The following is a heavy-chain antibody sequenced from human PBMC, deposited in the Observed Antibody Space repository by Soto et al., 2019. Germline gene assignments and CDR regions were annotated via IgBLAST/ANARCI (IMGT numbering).Heavy chain of an antibody. CDR2: IIPIFGTA. Sequence: SVKVSCQASGGTFSSYAISWVRQAPGQGLEWMGGIIPIFGTANYAQKFQGRVTITADESTSTAYMELSSLRSEDTAVYYCARDPRSNPRFDPWGQGTLVTVSS. CDR3: ARDPRSNPRFDP. V-gene: IGHV1-69*13. D-gene: IGHD3-16*02. CDR1: GGTFSSYA. J-gene: IGHJ5*02.